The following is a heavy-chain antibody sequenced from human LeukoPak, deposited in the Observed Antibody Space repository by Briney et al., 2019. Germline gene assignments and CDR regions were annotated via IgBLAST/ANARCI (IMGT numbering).Heavy chain of an antibody. CDR1: EFVFSNHA. Sequence: GGSLRLSCVASEFVFSNHAMIWVRQAPGKGLEWISSITSDSSNIFYANSVRGRFTISRDNARNSLYLQMNSLRVEDTAMYYCTRGFDISDYWGQGTVVTVSS. CDR2: ITSDSSNI. CDR3: TRGFDISDY. J-gene: IGHJ4*02. V-gene: IGHV3-21*01. D-gene: IGHD3-9*01.